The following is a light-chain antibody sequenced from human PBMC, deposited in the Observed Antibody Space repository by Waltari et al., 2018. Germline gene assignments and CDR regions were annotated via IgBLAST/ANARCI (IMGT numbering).Light chain of an antibody. CDR2: YAS. CDR3: QKYNDWPPS. V-gene: IGKV3D-15*01. CDR1: QSVGST. Sequence: ETMMMQSQATLSLSPGERATLSCRASQSVGSTLAWYQQKPGQAPRLLIYYASKRATGIPDRFSGSGSGTDFTLTISSLDPEDVGVYYCQKYNDWPPSFGQGTKVEIK. J-gene: IGKJ2*03.